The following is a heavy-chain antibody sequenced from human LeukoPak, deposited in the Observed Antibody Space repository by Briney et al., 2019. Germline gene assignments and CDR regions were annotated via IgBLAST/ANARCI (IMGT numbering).Heavy chain of an antibody. J-gene: IGHJ4*02. D-gene: IGHD5-12*01. Sequence: PGGSLRLSCAASGFTFDDYAMHWVRQAPGKGLEWVSGISWNSGSIGYEDSVKGRFTISRDNAKNSLYLQMNGLRAEDTALYYCVKLSGYDRSDYWGQGTLVTVSS. CDR2: ISWNSGSI. V-gene: IGHV3-9*01. CDR3: VKLSGYDRSDY. CDR1: GFTFDDYA.